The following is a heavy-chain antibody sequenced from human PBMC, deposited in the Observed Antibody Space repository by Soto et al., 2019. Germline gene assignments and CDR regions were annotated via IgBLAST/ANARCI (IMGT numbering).Heavy chain of an antibody. J-gene: IGHJ6*02. Sequence: PGGSLRLSCAASGFTFSNAWMNWVRQAPGKGLEWVGRIKSKTDGGTTDYAAPVKGRFTISRDDSKNTLYLQMNSLKTEDTAVYYCTTAVADSSGYRASYYYYYGMDVWGQGTTVTVSS. D-gene: IGHD3-22*01. V-gene: IGHV3-15*07. CDR2: IKSKTDGGTT. CDR1: GFTFSNAW. CDR3: TTAVADSSGYRASYYYYYGMDV.